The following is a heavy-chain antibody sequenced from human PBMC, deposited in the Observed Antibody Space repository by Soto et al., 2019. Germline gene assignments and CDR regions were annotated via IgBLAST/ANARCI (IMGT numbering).Heavy chain of an antibody. CDR1: GGSISSSNW. CDR3: AREGLVDTALFCMDV. J-gene: IGHJ6*02. D-gene: IGHD5-18*01. Sequence: PSETLSLTCALSGGSISSSNWWSCVRQPPGKGLEWIGEIYHSGSTNYNPSLKSRVTISVDKSKNQFSLKLSSVTAADTAVYYCAREGLVDTALFCMDVWGQETTVTVSS. CDR2: IYHSGST. V-gene: IGHV4-4*02.